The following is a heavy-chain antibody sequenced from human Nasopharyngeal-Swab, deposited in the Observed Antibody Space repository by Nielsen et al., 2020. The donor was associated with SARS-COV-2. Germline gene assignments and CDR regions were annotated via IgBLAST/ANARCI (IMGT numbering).Heavy chain of an antibody. D-gene: IGHD3-10*01. Sequence: GESLKISCAASGFTVSSNCMSWVRQAPGKGLEWVSVIYSGGSTYYADSVKGRFTISRHNSKNTLYLQMNSLRAEDTAVYYCARGKVRVIWDYWGQGTLVTVSS. CDR1: GFTVSSNC. V-gene: IGHV3-53*04. J-gene: IGHJ4*02. CDR2: IYSGGST. CDR3: ARGKVRVIWDY.